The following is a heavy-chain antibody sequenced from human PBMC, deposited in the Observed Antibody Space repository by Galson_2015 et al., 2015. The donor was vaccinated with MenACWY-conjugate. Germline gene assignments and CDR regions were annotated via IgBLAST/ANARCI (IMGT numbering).Heavy chain of an antibody. J-gene: IGHJ5*02. D-gene: IGHD4-17*01. Sequence: SLRLPCAASGFTFSNAWMSWVRQAPGKGLEWVGRIKSKTDGGTTDYAAHVKGRFTISRDDSKNTLYLQMNSLKTEDTAVYYCTTNDYGDYVWFDPWGQGTLVTVSS. CDR3: TTNDYGDYVWFDP. CDR1: GFTFSNAW. CDR2: IKSKTDGGTT. V-gene: IGHV3-15*01.